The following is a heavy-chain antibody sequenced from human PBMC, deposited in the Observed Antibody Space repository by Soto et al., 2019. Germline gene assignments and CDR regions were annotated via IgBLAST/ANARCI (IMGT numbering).Heavy chain of an antibody. CDR3: AGPPVPTMGWFDT. D-gene: IGHD4-4*01. Sequence: GSVKVSCKASGYTFTSYDINWVRHATGQGLEWMGWMNPNSGNTGYAQKFQGRVTMTRNTSISTAYMELSSLRSEDTAVYYCAGPPVPTMGWFDTWGQGTLVTVSS. V-gene: IGHV1-8*01. CDR2: MNPNSGNT. J-gene: IGHJ5*02. CDR1: GYTFTSYD.